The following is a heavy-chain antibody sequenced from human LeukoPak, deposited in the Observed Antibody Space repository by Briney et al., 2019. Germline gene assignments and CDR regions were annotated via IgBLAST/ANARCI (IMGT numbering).Heavy chain of an antibody. Sequence: GGSLRLSCAASGFTFSTYAMHWVRQAPGKGLEYVSAISSNGGRTYYANSVKGRFTISRDNSKNTLSLQMGSLRAEDTAVYYCARRPTPVLRYFDWLPSTYDYGGQGTLVTVSS. V-gene: IGHV3-64*01. J-gene: IGHJ4*02. CDR1: GFTFSTYA. CDR2: ISSNGGRT. D-gene: IGHD3-9*01. CDR3: ARRPTPVLRYFDWLPSTYDY.